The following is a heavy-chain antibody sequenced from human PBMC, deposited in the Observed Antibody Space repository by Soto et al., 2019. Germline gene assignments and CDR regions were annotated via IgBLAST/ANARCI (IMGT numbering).Heavy chain of an antibody. V-gene: IGHV4-34*01. D-gene: IGHD3-10*01. CDR1: GWSFSGYY. CDR3: ARGPNGSGSYYYYYYYMDV. CDR2: INHSGST. J-gene: IGHJ6*03. Sequence: PSETLSLTCAFYGWSFSGYYWSWIRQPPGKGLEWIGEINHSGSTNYNPSLKSRVTISVDTSKNQFSLKLSSVTAADTAVYYCARGPNGSGSYYYYYYYMDVWGKGTTVTVSS.